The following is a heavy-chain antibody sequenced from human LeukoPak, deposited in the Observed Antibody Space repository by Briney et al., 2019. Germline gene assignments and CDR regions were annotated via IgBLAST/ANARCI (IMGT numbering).Heavy chain of an antibody. D-gene: IGHD2-21*02. J-gene: IGHJ4*02. CDR1: GFTFSRYW. Sequence: GGSLRLSCAASGFTFSRYWMSWVRQAPGKGLEWVANIKQDGSEKDYVDSVKGRFTISRDNAKNSLYLQMNSLRAEDTAVYYCASRRTAYCGGDCPEGYWGQGTLVTVSS. CDR2: IKQDGSEK. V-gene: IGHV3-7*01. CDR3: ASRRTAYCGGDCPEGY.